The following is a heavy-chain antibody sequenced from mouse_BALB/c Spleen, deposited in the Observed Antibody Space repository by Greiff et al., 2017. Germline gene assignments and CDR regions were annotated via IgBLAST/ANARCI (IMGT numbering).Heavy chain of an antibody. CDR1: GFSLTSYG. D-gene: IGHD2-2*01. Sequence: VQRVESGPGLVQPSQSLSITCTVSGFSLTSYGVHWVRQSPGKGLEWLGVIWSGGSTDYNAAFISRLSISKDNSKSQVFFKMNSLQANDTAIYYCARGYGFRYAMDYWGQGTSVTVSS. J-gene: IGHJ4*01. CDR3: ARGYGFRYAMDY. CDR2: IWSGGST. V-gene: IGHV2-2*02.